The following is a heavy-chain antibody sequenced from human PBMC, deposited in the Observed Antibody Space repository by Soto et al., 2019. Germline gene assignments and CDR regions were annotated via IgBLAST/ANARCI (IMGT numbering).Heavy chain of an antibody. Sequence: GESLKISCTGFGYTFTTFWISWVRQMPGKGLEWMGRIDPRDSYVNYSPSFQGHVTISVDKSISTAYLQWGSLKASDTAMYYCARLFCSTTTCDSWFDPWGQGTLVTVSS. CDR1: GYTFTTFW. CDR3: ARLFCSTTTCDSWFDP. CDR2: IDPRDSYV. D-gene: IGHD2-2*01. J-gene: IGHJ5*02. V-gene: IGHV5-10-1*01.